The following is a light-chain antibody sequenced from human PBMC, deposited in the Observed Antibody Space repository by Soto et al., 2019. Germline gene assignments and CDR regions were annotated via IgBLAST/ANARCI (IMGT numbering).Light chain of an antibody. J-gene: IGKJ1*01. CDR1: QSVSSSD. Sequence: EIVLTQSPGTLSLSPGERATLSCRASQSVSSSDLAWYQQKPGQAPRLLIYGASSRATGIPDRCSGSGSGTDFTLTGRRLEPEDFALYYCQQYGGSATFGQGTKVEIK. CDR3: QQYGGSAT. V-gene: IGKV3-20*01. CDR2: GAS.